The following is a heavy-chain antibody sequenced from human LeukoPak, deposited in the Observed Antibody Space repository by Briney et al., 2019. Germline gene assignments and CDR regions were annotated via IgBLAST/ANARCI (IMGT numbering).Heavy chain of an antibody. CDR2: IYYSGST. CDR1: GGSISSGDYY. J-gene: IGHJ4*02. V-gene: IGHV4-30-4*01. CDR3: ARVPVDCSGGSCYGFDY. D-gene: IGHD2-15*01. Sequence: PSETLSLTCTVSGGSISSGDYYWSWIRQPPGKGLEWIGYIYYSGSTYYNPSLKSRATISVDTSKNQFSLKLSSVTAADTAVYYCARVPVDCSGGSCYGFDYWGQGTLVTVSS.